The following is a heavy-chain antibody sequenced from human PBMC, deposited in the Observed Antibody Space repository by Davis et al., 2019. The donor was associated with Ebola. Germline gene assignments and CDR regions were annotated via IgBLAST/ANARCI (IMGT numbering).Heavy chain of an antibody. J-gene: IGHJ6*02. CDR3: ARDPLVVVPAAYYYGMDV. CDR1: GFTFSGSA. V-gene: IGHV3-73*01. D-gene: IGHD2-2*01. Sequence: GESLKISCAASGFTFSGSAMHWVRQASGKGLEWVGRIRSKANSYATAYAASVKGRFTISRDDSKNTAYLQMNSLRAEDTAVYYCARDPLVVVPAAYYYGMDVWGQGTTVTVSS. CDR2: IRSKANSYAT.